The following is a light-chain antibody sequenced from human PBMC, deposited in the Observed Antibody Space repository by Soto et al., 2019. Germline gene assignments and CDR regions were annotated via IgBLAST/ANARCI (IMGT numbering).Light chain of an antibody. CDR2: QAS. CDR1: QSISTW. Sequence: DIQMTQSPSTLSASIGHIVTITCRASQSISTWLDWYHQKPGKAPKLLIYQASTLKSGVPPRFSGSVSGTDFTRAISSLQPGEFASYYCQEFNSESFTFGEGTRLETK. J-gene: IGKJ5*01. V-gene: IGKV1-5*03. CDR3: QEFNSESFT.